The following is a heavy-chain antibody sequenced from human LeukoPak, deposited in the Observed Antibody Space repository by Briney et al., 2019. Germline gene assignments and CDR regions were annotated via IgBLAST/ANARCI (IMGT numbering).Heavy chain of an antibody. CDR1: GFTFSSYS. CDR3: ARDFGNHNDSSGYTDAFDI. V-gene: IGHV3-21*01. J-gene: IGHJ3*02. CDR2: ISSGSSYI. D-gene: IGHD3-22*01. Sequence: PGGSLRLSCAASGFTFSSYSMNWVRQAPGKGLEWVSSISSGSSYIYYADSVKGRFTISRDNAKNSLYLQMNSLRAEDTAVYYCARDFGNHNDSSGYTDAFDIWGQGTMVTVSS.